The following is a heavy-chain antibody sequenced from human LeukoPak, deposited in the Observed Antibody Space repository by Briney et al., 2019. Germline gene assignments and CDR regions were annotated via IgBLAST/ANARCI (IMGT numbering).Heavy chain of an antibody. CDR1: GDSISSNYFSSNLFH. V-gene: IGHV4-39*07. Sequence: SETLSLTCTVSGDSISSNYFSSNLFHWGWLRQPPGEGLEWIGSIYYSGTTYYNPSLKSRVTISVDTSKNQFSLKLTSVTATDTAVYYCARDCCGYRSWFDPWGRGTLVTVSS. D-gene: IGHD6-25*01. J-gene: IGHJ5*02. CDR2: IYYSGTT. CDR3: ARDCCGYRSWFDP.